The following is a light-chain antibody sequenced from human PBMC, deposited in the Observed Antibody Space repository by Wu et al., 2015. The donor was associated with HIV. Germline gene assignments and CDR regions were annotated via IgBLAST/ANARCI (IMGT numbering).Light chain of an antibody. V-gene: IGKV3-20*01. CDR2: GAS. Sequence: ATLSVVGPVQTCYQQLLSLYQQKPGQAPRLLIYGASSRATGIPDRFSGSGSGTDFTLTISRVEPEDFAVYYCQQYGTSPRTFGQGTKVEIK. CDR3: QQYGTSPRT. CDR1: QTCYQQL. J-gene: IGKJ1*01.